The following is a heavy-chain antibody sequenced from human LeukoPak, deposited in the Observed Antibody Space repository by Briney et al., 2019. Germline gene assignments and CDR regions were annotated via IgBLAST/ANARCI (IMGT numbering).Heavy chain of an antibody. V-gene: IGHV3-48*01. CDR2: IGSSGSPI. D-gene: IGHD2-15*01. Sequence: GGSLRLSCAASGFTFSAHSMNWVRRAPGKGLEWLSNIGSSGSPISYADSVKGRSTISRDNAKNSLYLQMNSLRAEDTAVYYCATAYGSQWGQGTLVTVSS. CDR1: GFTFSAHS. CDR3: ATAYGSQ. J-gene: IGHJ4*02.